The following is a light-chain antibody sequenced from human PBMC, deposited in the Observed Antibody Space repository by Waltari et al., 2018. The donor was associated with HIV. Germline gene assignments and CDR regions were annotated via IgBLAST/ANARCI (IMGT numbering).Light chain of an antibody. Sequence: IVLTQSPATLSLSPGEGATLSCRTSQSVDSSYIAWYQQKGGQAPRLLIYGTSSRATGTPDRFSGSGSGTEFTLTISSLQSEDFAVYYCQQYNNWPPMYTFGQGTKLEIK. CDR2: GTS. CDR3: QQYNNWPPMYT. V-gene: IGKV3D-15*01. J-gene: IGKJ2*01. CDR1: QSVDSSY.